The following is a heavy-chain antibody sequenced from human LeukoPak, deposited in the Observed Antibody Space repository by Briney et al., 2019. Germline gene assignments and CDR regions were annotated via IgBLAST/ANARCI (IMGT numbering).Heavy chain of an antibody. CDR2: ISSNGGST. J-gene: IGHJ3*02. V-gene: IGHV3-64*01. CDR3: ASGSSGWTGAFDI. D-gene: IGHD6-19*01. Sequence: GGSLRLSCAASGFTFSSYAMHWVRQAPGKGLEYVSAISSNGGSTYYANSVKGRFTISRDNSKNTLYLQMGSLRAEDMAVYYCASGSSGWTGAFDIWGQGTMVTVSS. CDR1: GFTFSSYA.